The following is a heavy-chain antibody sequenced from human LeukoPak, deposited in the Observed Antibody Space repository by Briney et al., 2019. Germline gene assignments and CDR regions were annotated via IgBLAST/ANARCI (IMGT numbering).Heavy chain of an antibody. CDR2: INPSGGST. CDR3: ARESDSSGHSDWFDP. Sequence: ASVKVSSKASGYTFTCYYIHWVRQAPGQGLERMGIINPSGGSTSYAQKFQGRVTMTRDTSTSTVYMELSSLRSEDTAVYYCARESDSSGHSDWFDPWGQGTLVTVSS. V-gene: IGHV1-46*01. J-gene: IGHJ5*02. CDR1: GYTFTCYY. D-gene: IGHD3-22*01.